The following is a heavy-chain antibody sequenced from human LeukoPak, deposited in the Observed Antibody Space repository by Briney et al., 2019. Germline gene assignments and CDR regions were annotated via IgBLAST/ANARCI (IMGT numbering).Heavy chain of an antibody. V-gene: IGHV4-34*01. CDR3: ARGISYDYVWGSYRYVFDY. J-gene: IGHJ4*02. CDR2: INHSGST. D-gene: IGHD3-16*02. CDR1: GGSFSGYY. Sequence: SETLSLTCAVYGGSFSGYYWSWIRQPPGKGLEWIGEINHSGSTKYNPSLKSRVTISVDTSKNQFSLKLSSVTAADTAVYYCARGISYDYVWGSYRYVFDYWGQGTLVTVSS.